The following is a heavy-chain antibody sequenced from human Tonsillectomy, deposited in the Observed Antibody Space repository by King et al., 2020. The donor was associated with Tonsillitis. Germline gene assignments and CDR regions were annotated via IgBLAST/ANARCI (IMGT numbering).Heavy chain of an antibody. CDR2: IYSGGTT. Sequence: VQLVESGGGLIQPGGSLRLSCAASGFTVSSNHLTWVRQAPGKGLEWVSVIYSGGTTYYADSVKGRFTISRDNSRNTLYLQMNSLRAEDTAVYFCARDGNFPGSSADAFDVWGQGAMVTVSS. V-gene: IGHV3-53*01. CDR3: ARDGNFPGSSADAFDV. D-gene: IGHD2-15*01. CDR1: GFTVSSNH. J-gene: IGHJ3*01.